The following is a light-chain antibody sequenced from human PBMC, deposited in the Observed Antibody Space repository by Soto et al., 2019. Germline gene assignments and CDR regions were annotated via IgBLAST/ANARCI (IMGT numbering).Light chain of an antibody. CDR2: EDN. Sequence: NFMLTQPHSVSESPGKTVTISCTGSSGSIASNYVQWYQQRPGSAPTTVIYEDNQRPSGVPDRFSGSIDSSSNSASLTISGLKTEDEADYHCSSYTTIKTVVFGGGTKLTVL. CDR1: SGSIASNY. J-gene: IGLJ2*01. V-gene: IGLV6-57*02. CDR3: SSYTTIKTVV.